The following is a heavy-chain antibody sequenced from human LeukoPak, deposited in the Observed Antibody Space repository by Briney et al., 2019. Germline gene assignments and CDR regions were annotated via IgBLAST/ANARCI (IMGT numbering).Heavy chain of an antibody. D-gene: IGHD1-26*01. CDR3: AREDASGLDY. J-gene: IGHJ4*02. Sequence: GGSLRLSCVASGFTFSNYDMHWVRQPTGKGLEWVSAIDTAGDTYYPGSVKGRLTISRENAKNSLYLQMSSLRAGDTAVYYCAREDASGLDYWGQGTLVTVSS. CDR2: IDTAGDT. CDR1: GFTFSNYD. V-gene: IGHV3-13*01.